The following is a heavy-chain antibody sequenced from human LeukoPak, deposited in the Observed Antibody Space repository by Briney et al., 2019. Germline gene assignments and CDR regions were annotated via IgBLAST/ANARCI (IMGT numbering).Heavy chain of an antibody. J-gene: IGHJ4*02. D-gene: IGHD1-26*01. CDR3: AKEGSPFSGSYDNFDY. CDR2: IRYDGSNK. CDR1: GFTFSSYG. Sequence: GGSLRLSCAASGFTFSSYGMHWVRQAPGKGLEWVAFIRYDGSNKYYADSVKGRFTISRDNSKNTLYLQMNSLRAEDTAVYYCAKEGSPFSGSYDNFDYWGQGTLVTVSS. V-gene: IGHV3-30*02.